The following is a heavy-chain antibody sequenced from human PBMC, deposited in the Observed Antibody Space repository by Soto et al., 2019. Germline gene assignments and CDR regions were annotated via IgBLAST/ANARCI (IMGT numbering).Heavy chain of an antibody. CDR3: ARDAGSQHSGMDV. D-gene: IGHD1-26*01. Sequence: SETLSLTCTVSGGSISSGDYYWSWIRQPPGKGLEWIGYIYYSGSTYYNPSLKSRVTISVDTSKNQFSLKLSSVTAADTAVYYCARDAGSQHSGMDVWGQGTTVTVSS. J-gene: IGHJ6*02. CDR2: IYYSGST. V-gene: IGHV4-30-4*01. CDR1: GGSISSGDYY.